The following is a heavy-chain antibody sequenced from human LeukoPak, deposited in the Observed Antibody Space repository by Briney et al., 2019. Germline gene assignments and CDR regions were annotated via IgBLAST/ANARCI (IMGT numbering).Heavy chain of an antibody. CDR1: GFTFSSYE. V-gene: IGHV3-48*03. Sequence: GGSLRLSCAAPGFTFSSYEMNWVRQAPGKGLEWVSYISSGGSTVHYADSVKGRFTISRDNAKNSPYLQMNSLRAEDTAVYYCARVIIVGATGIWGQGTMVTVSS. CDR2: ISSGGSTV. CDR3: ARVIIVGATGI. J-gene: IGHJ3*02. D-gene: IGHD1-26*01.